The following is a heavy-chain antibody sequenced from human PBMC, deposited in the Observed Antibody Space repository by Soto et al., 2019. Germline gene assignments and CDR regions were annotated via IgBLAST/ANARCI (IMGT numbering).Heavy chain of an antibody. CDR3: ARDSVTYYYDSSGYYDHIV. CDR1: GFTFISYS. J-gene: IGHJ6*02. CDR2: ISSSSSYI. V-gene: IGHV3-21*01. Sequence: VSLIVSCSASGFTFISYSINWVRQSPGKGLEWVSSISSSSSYIYYADSVKGRFTISRDNAKNSLYLQMNSLRAEDTAVYYCARDSVTYYYDSSGYYDHIVWGQGTTV. D-gene: IGHD3-22*01.